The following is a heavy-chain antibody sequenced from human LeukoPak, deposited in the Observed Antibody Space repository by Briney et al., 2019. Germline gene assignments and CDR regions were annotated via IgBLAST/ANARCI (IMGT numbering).Heavy chain of an antibody. D-gene: IGHD6-19*01. Sequence: PGGSVRLSCAASGFTFSSYWMSWVRQAPGKGLEWVANIKQDGSEKFYVDSVKGRFTISRDNAKNSLYLEMNSLRGEDTAVYYCAREVSSGALRYYMDVWGKGTTVTVSS. CDR3: AREVSSGALRYYMDV. J-gene: IGHJ6*03. CDR2: IKQDGSEK. CDR1: GFTFSSYW. V-gene: IGHV3-7*01.